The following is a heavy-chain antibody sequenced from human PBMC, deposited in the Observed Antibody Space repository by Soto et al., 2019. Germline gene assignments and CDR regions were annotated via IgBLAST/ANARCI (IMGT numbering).Heavy chain of an antibody. V-gene: IGHV3-48*04. J-gene: IGHJ4*02. CDR1: GFTFSSYS. CDR3: ARDKDWAFDY. CDR2: IFATSTTI. D-gene: IGHD3-9*01. Sequence: EVQLVESGGGLVQPGGSLRLSCVASGFTFSSYSMVWVRQAPGKGLEWFSYIFATSTTIYYADSVKGRFTVSRDNAQNSLFLLMNSLRAEDTAVYYCARDKDWAFDYWGQGTLVTVSS.